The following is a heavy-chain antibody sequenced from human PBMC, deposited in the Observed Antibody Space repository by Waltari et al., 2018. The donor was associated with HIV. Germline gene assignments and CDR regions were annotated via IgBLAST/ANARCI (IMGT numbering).Heavy chain of an antibody. J-gene: IGHJ4*02. Sequence: QVQLVESGGGVVQPGRSLRLPCAASGFTFSSYAMHWVRQAPGKGLEWVAVISYDGSNKYYADSVKGRFTISRDNSKNTLYLQMNSLRAEDTAVYYCARDPDYYDSSGYVDYWGQGTLVTVSS. CDR2: ISYDGSNK. CDR3: ARDPDYYDSSGYVDY. V-gene: IGHV3-30*04. CDR1: GFTFSSYA. D-gene: IGHD3-22*01.